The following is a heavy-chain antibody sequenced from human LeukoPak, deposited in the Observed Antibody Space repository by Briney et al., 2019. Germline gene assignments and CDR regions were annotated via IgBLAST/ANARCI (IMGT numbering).Heavy chain of an antibody. D-gene: IGHD3-10*01. V-gene: IGHV1-46*01. CDR2: INPSGGST. CDR3: ARGRLGTWFGELKA. J-gene: IGHJ5*02. Sequence: GASVKVSCKASGYIFTSYNMHWVRQAPGQGLELMGIINPSGGSTNYAQKFQGRVTMTRDTSTSTVSMELSSLRSEDTAVYYCARGRLGTWFGELKAWGQGTLVTVSS. CDR1: GYIFTSYN.